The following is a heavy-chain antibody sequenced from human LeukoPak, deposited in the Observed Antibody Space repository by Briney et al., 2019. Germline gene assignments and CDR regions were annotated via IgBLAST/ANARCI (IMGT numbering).Heavy chain of an antibody. CDR2: IYYSGST. Sequence: SETLSLTCTVSGGSVSSGSYYWSWIRQPPGKGLEWIGYIYYSGSTNYNPSLKSRVTISVDTSKNQFSLKLSSVTAADTAVYYCASRDSGSGVVPDYWGQGTLVTVSS. CDR1: GGSVSSGSYY. V-gene: IGHV4-61*01. J-gene: IGHJ4*02. D-gene: IGHD3-22*01. CDR3: ASRDSGSGVVPDY.